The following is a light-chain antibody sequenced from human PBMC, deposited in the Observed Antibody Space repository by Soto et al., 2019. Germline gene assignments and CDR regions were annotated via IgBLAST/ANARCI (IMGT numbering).Light chain of an antibody. CDR1: NIGSKS. Sequence: SYELTQPPSVSVAPGKTARITCGGNNIGSKSVHWYQQKPGQAPVLVVYDDNERPSGIPERFSGSDSGNTATLTISRVEAGDEADYYCQVWHSGVDWVFGGGTKLTVL. J-gene: IGLJ2*01. V-gene: IGLV3-21*03. CDR2: DDN. CDR3: QVWHSGVDWV.